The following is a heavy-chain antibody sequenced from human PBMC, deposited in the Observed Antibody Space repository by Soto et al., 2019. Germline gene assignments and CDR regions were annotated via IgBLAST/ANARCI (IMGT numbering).Heavy chain of an antibody. CDR3: ARDIYSYGKGSNWFDP. CDR2: TYYRSKWYN. V-gene: IGHV6-1*01. D-gene: IGHD5-18*01. Sequence: PSQTLSLTCAISGDSVSSNSAAWNWIRQSPSRGLEWLGRTYYRSKWYNDYAVSVKSRITINPDTSKNQFSLQLNSVTPEDTAVYYCARDIYSYGKGSNWFDPWGQGTLVTVS. J-gene: IGHJ5*02. CDR1: GDSVSSNSAA.